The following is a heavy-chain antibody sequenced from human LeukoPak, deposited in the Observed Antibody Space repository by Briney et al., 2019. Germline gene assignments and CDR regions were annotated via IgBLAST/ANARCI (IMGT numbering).Heavy chain of an antibody. CDR1: GGSISSYY. CDR2: IYYSGST. V-gene: IGHV4-59*08. J-gene: IGHJ3*02. D-gene: IGHD3-9*01. Sequence: SETLSLTCTVSGGSISSYYWSWIRQPPGKGLEWIGYIYYSGSTNYNPSLKSRVTISVDTSKNQFSLKLSSVTAADTAVYYCATLDILTGWAAFDIWGQGTMVTVSS. CDR3: ATLDILTGWAAFDI.